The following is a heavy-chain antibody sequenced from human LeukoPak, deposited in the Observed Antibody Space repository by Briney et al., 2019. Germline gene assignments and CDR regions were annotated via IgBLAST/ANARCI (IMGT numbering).Heavy chain of an antibody. CDR1: GFTFSNYW. V-gene: IGHV3-74*01. J-gene: IGHJ4*02. D-gene: IGHD6-19*01. CDR3: ARAGTYSSGWYAGDFDS. Sequence: PGGSLRLSCAASGFTFSNYWMHWVRQFPGKGLVLVSRISGDGISTSYADSVKGRFTISRDNAKNTLDLQMNSLRAEDTAVYYCARAGTYSSGWYAGDFDSWGQGSLVTVSS. CDR2: ISGDGIST.